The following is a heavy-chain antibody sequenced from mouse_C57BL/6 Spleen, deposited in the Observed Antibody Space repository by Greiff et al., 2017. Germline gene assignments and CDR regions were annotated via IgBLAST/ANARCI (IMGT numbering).Heavy chain of an antibody. CDR1: GFTFSNYW. CDR3: TARGSSYGYFDY. D-gene: IGHD1-1*01. CDR2: IRLKSDNYAT. J-gene: IGHJ2*01. Sequence: EVMLVESGGGLVQPGGSMKLSCVASGFTFSNYWMNWVRQSPEKGLEWVAQIRLKSDNYATHYAESVKGRFTISRDDSKSSVYLQMNNLRAEDTGIYYCTARGSSYGYFDYWGQGTTLTVSS. V-gene: IGHV6-3*01.